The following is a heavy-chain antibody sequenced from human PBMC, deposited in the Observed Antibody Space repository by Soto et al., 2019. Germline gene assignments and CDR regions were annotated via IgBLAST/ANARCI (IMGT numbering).Heavy chain of an antibody. CDR1: GGSISGSY. V-gene: IGHV4-4*07. CDR3: ARLFTVTTDYYFGMDV. J-gene: IGHJ6*02. D-gene: IGHD4-17*01. Sequence: VQLRESGPGLVKPSETLSLSCTVSGGSISGSYWSWVRQPAGKELEWIGRIYSSGSSNYNPSLNSRLTMSLDTSKNQFSLKLRSVTAADTAIYYCARLFTVTTDYYFGMDVWGQGTTVTVSS. CDR2: IYSSGSS.